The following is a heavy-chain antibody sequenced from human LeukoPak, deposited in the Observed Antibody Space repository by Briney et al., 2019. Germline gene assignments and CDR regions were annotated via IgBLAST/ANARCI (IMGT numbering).Heavy chain of an antibody. D-gene: IGHD3-10*01. J-gene: IGHJ4*02. Sequence: GGSLRLSCAASGFTFSSYSMNWVRQAPGKGLEWVAFIRYDGSNKYYADSVKGRFTISRDNSKNTLYLQMNSLRAEDTAVYYCAKPLWFGELLYAYWGQGTLVTVSS. CDR1: GFTFSSYS. CDR2: IRYDGSNK. V-gene: IGHV3-30*02. CDR3: AKPLWFGELLYAY.